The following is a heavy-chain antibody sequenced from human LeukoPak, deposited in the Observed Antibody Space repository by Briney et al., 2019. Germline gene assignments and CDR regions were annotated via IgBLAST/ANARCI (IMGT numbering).Heavy chain of an antibody. CDR2: ISGSDYI. D-gene: IGHD3-16*01. Sequence: PGGSLRLSCAASGFTFSTYSMNWVRQAPGKGLEWVSSISGSDYIHYADSVKGRFTISRDNAKTSLYLQMSSLRAEDTAVYYCASDSGGTLDYWGQGTLVTVSS. J-gene: IGHJ4*02. CDR3: ASDSGGTLDY. CDR1: GFTFSTYS. V-gene: IGHV3-21*01.